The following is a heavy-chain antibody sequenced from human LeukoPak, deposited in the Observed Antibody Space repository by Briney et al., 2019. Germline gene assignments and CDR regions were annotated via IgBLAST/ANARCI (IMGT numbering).Heavy chain of an antibody. J-gene: IGHJ4*02. CDR3: ARQIAAAGYYFDY. CDR1: GFTFSSYG. Sequence: GGSLRLSCAASGFTFSSYGMHWVRQAPGKGLEWVAVIWYDGSNKYYADPVKGRFTISRDNSKNTLYLQMNSLRAEDTAVYYCARQIAAAGYYFDYWGQGTLVTVSS. CDR2: IWYDGSNK. D-gene: IGHD6-13*01. V-gene: IGHV3-33*08.